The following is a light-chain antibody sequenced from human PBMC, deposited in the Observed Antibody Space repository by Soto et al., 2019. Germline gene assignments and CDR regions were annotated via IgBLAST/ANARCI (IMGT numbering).Light chain of an antibody. CDR1: QSISSY. CDR3: QQHNHYSRT. CDR2: AAS. V-gene: IGKV1-39*01. J-gene: IGKJ4*02. Sequence: DRERARGRYYRSASVGKSVAMSRRASQSISSYLNWYQQKPGKAPKLLIYAASSLQSGVPSRFSGSGSGTDCTLTCSSLQPEHVPTHYCQQHNHYSRTFGGGTKLDIK.